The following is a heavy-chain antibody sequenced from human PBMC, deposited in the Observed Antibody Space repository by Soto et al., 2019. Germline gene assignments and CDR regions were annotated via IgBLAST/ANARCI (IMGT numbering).Heavy chain of an antibody. J-gene: IGHJ5*02. CDR2: IYSGGST. D-gene: IGHD3-22*01. CDR1: GFTVSSNY. V-gene: IGHV3-53*01. CDR3: ARLVVFTGWFDP. Sequence: PGGSLRLSCAASGFTVSSNYMSWVRQAPGKGLEWVSVIYSGGSTYYADSVKGRFTISRDNSKNMLYLQMNSLRAEDTAVYYCARLVVFTGWFDPWGQGTLVTVSS.